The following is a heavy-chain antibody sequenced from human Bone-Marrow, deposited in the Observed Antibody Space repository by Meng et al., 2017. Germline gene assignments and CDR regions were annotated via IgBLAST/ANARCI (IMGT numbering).Heavy chain of an antibody. V-gene: IGHV3-21*01. CDR2: ISSSSSYI. CDR1: GFTFSSYS. CDR3: ARDRSTTPYYDREGGILS. J-gene: IGHJ5*02. D-gene: IGHD3-22*01. Sequence: GGSLRLSCAASGFTFSSYSMNWVRQAPGKGLEWVSSISSSSSYIYYADSVKGRFTISRDNAKNSLYLQMNSLRAEDTAVYYCARDRSTTPYYDREGGILSWGQGTLVTVSS.